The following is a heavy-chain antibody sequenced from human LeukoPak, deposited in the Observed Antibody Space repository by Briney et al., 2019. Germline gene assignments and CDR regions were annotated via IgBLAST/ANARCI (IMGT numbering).Heavy chain of an antibody. CDR2: IYHSGST. CDR3: ARVWYCSGGSCSRSNIQLWSSDAFDI. D-gene: IGHD2-15*01. J-gene: IGHJ3*02. CDR1: GGSISSSNW. V-gene: IGHV4-4*02. Sequence: SETLSLTCAVSGGSISSSNWWSWVRQPPGKGLEWIGEIYHSGSTNYNPSLKSRVTISVDKSKNQFSLKLSSVTAADTAVYYCARVWYCSGGSCSRSNIQLWSSDAFDIWGQGTMVTVSS.